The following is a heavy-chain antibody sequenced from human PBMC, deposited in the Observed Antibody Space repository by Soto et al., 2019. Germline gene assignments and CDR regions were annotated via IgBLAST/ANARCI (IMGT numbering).Heavy chain of an antibody. D-gene: IGHD2-2*02. J-gene: IGHJ5*02. CDR1: GGSISSSSYY. CDR3: ARTLVVPAAIGHLFWFDP. Sequence: SETLSLTCTVSGGSISSSSYYWGWIRQPPGKGLEWIGSIYYSGSTYYNPSLKSRVNRSVNTSKNQFSLKLSSVTAADTAVYYCARTLVVPAAIGHLFWFDPWGQGTLVTVSS. CDR2: IYYSGST. V-gene: IGHV4-39*01.